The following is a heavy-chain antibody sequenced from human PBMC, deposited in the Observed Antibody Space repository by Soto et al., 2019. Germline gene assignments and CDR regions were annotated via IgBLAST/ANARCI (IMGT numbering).Heavy chain of an antibody. CDR1: GFTFSNAW. CDR2: IKSKTDGGTT. V-gene: IGHV3-15*07. Sequence: EVQLVESGGGLVKPGGSLRLSCAASGFTFSNAWMNWVRQAPGKGLEWVGRIKSKTDGGTTDYAAPVKGRFTISRDDSKNTLYLQMNSLKTEDTAVYYCTTDNMGIYYDSSGYLTFDYWGQGTLVTVSS. CDR3: TTDNMGIYYDSSGYLTFDY. J-gene: IGHJ4*02. D-gene: IGHD3-22*01.